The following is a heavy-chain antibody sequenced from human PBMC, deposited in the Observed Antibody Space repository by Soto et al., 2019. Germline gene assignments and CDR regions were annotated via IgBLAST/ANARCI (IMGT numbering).Heavy chain of an antibody. Sequence: ASVKVSCKASGGTFSSYAISWVRQAPGQGLEWMGGIIPIFGTANYAQKFQGRVTITADESTSTAYMELSSLRSEDTAVYYCARVPSSEYSSSWSDYYYYGMDVWGQGTTVTVSS. J-gene: IGHJ6*02. V-gene: IGHV1-69*13. CDR1: GGTFSSYA. CDR3: ARVPSSEYSSSWSDYYYYGMDV. CDR2: IIPIFGTA. D-gene: IGHD6-13*01.